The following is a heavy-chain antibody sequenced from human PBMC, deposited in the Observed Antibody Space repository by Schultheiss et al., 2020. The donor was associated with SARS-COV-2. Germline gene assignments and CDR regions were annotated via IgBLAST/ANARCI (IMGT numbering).Heavy chain of an antibody. CDR1: GFTFGDYA. CDR2: IRSKAYGGTT. CDR3: TRVGGYSSGWGDYYYYGMDV. D-gene: IGHD6-19*01. J-gene: IGHJ6*02. V-gene: IGHV3-49*04. Sequence: GESLKISCTASGFTFGDYAMSWVRQAPVKGLEWVGFIRSKAYGGTTEYAASVKGRFTISRDDSKSIAYLQMNSLKTEDTAVYYCTRVGGYSSGWGDYYYYGMDVWGQGTTVTVSS.